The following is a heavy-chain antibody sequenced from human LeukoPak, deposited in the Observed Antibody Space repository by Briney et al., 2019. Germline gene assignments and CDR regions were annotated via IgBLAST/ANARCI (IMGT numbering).Heavy chain of an antibody. D-gene: IGHD3-3*01. CDR3: ARASPYYDFWSGYPHYYGMDV. V-gene: IGHV3-53*04. J-gene: IGHJ6*02. Sequence: PGGSLRLSCAASGFTVSSNYMSWVRQAPGKGLEWVSVIYSGGSTYYADSVKGRFTISRHNSKNTLYLQMNSLRAEDTAVYYCARASPYYDFWSGYPHYYGMDVWGQGTTVTVSS. CDR2: IYSGGST. CDR1: GFTVSSNY.